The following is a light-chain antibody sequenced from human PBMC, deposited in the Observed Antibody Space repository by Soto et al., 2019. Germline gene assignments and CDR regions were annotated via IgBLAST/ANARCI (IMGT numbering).Light chain of an antibody. Sequence: IQLTQPPSSLSASVGDRVTITCQASQDITNYLSWYQQRPGKAPKLLIYDASNLESGVPSRFSGSGSGTEFTLTISSLQPDDFATYYCQQYNSYSGTFAQGTKVDIK. CDR2: DAS. V-gene: IGKV1-33*01. CDR1: QDITNY. J-gene: IGKJ1*01. CDR3: QQYNSYSGT.